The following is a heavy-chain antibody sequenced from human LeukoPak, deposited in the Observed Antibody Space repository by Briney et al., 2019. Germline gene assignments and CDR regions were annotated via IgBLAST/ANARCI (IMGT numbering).Heavy chain of an antibody. V-gene: IGHV3-23*01. D-gene: IGHD4-17*01. CDR1: GFTFTSYA. J-gene: IGHJ1*01. CDR3: ARDPNGNYVGAFDFQR. CDR2: ITDSGGTT. Sequence: GGSLRLSCAASGFTFTSYAMTGVRQAPGKGLEWVSSITDSGGTTYYADSVKGRFTISRDNYKNTLYLQMNSLRVEDTAVYYCARDPNGNYVGAFDFQRWGQGTLVTVSS.